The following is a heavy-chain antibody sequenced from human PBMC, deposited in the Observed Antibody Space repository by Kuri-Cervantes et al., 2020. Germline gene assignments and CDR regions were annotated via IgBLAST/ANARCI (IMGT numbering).Heavy chain of an antibody. J-gene: IGHJ4*02. CDR2: IYSGGST. D-gene: IGHD4-11*01. CDR1: GFTVSSNY. V-gene: IGHV3-53*01. Sequence: GGSLRLSCVASGFTVSSNYMSWVRQGPGKGLEWVSVIYSGGSTYYADSVKGRFTISRDNSKNTLYLQMNSLRAEDTAVYYCARGGYSNLDYWGQGTLVTVSS. CDR3: ARGGYSNLDY.